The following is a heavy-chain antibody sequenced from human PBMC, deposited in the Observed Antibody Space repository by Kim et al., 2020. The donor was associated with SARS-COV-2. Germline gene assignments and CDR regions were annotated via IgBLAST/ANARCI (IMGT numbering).Heavy chain of an antibody. J-gene: IGHJ4*02. CDR2: IYYSGST. V-gene: IGHV4-39*01. CDR3: ASELELREAYYFDY. CDR1: GGSISSSSYY. Sequence: SETLSLTCTVSGGSISSSSYYWGWIRQPPGKGLEWIGSIYYSGSTYYNPSLKSRVTISVDTSKNQFSLKLSSVTAADTAVYYCASELELREAYYFDYWGQGTLVTVSS. D-gene: IGHD1-7*01.